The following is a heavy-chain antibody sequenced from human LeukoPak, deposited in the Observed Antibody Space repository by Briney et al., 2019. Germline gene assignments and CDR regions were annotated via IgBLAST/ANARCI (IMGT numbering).Heavy chain of an antibody. D-gene: IGHD3-3*01. V-gene: IGHV1-2*02. CDR2: INPNSGGT. Sequence: GASVKVSCKASGYTFTGYYMHWVRQAPGQGLEWMGWINPNSGGTNYAQKFQGRVTMARDTSISIAYMELSRLRSDDTAVYYCARAGLYDFWSGRNYYYYMDVWGKGTTVTVSS. CDR1: GYTFTGYY. J-gene: IGHJ6*03. CDR3: ARAGLYDFWSGRNYYYYMDV.